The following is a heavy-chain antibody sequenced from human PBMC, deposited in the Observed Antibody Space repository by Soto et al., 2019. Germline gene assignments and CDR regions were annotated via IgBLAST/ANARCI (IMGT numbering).Heavy chain of an antibody. CDR2: TYDSGNT. CDR1: GGSISSGGYY. Sequence: QVELQESGPGLVKPSQTLSLTCTVSGGSISSGGYYWSWVRPHQGKGLEWIGYTYDSGNTYYTPSLKTRITLSVDTSKNQSALKLTSVTGADTAVYYCASHTSGRYPDYWGQGTLVTVSS. CDR3: ASHTSGRYPDY. V-gene: IGHV4-31*03. D-gene: IGHD6-19*01. J-gene: IGHJ4*02.